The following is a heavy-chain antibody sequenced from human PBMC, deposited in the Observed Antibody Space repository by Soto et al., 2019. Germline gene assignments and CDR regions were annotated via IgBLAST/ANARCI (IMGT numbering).Heavy chain of an antibody. CDR3: AKGKSTGDIDWLDP. Sequence: GVLRLPCTASGFTLQNYAMAWVRQAPGKGLEWVSTLIGGHYGTAYSYSVKDRFTVSRDNSKNCLYLQMNSLGVEDTAMYFCAKGKSTGDIDWLDPWAQGSLVTVSS. CDR2: LIGGHYGT. V-gene: IGHV3-23*01. CDR1: GFTLQNYA. D-gene: IGHD3-10*01. J-gene: IGHJ5*02.